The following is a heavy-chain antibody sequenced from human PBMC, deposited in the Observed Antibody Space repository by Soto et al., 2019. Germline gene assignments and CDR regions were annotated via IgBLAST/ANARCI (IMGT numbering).Heavy chain of an antibody. Sequence: GASVKVSCKASGYTFTSYGISWVRQAPGQGLEWMGWISAYNGNTNYAQKLQGRVTMTTDTSTSTAYMELRSLRSDDTAVYYCARDHAISSKAVAGTYPYYYYGMDVWGQGTTVTVSS. J-gene: IGHJ6*02. CDR1: GYTFTSYG. D-gene: IGHD6-19*01. CDR2: ISAYNGNT. CDR3: ARDHAISSKAVAGTYPYYYYGMDV. V-gene: IGHV1-18*01.